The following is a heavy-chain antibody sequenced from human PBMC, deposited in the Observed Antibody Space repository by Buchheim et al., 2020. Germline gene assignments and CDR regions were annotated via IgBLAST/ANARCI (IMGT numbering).Heavy chain of an antibody. CDR1: GFTFSSYA. D-gene: IGHD7-27*01. CDR3: AKDTPLGRGRPQYFQH. Sequence: EVQLLESGGGLVQPGGSLRLSCAASGFTFSSYAMSWVRQAPGKGLEWVSAISGSGGSTYYADSVKGRFTTSRDNSKKTPYLQMNSLRAEDTAVYYCAKDTPLGRGRPQYFQHWGQGTL. V-gene: IGHV3-23*01. CDR2: ISGSGGST. J-gene: IGHJ1*01.